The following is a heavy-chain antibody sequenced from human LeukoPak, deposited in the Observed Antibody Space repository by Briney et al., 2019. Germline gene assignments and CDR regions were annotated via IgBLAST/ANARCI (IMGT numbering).Heavy chain of an antibody. CDR2: LIAIGGST. J-gene: IGHJ4*02. CDR3: SKDSSYGSGSFHFDY. V-gene: IGHV3-23*01. CDR1: GPTFSTYA. Sequence: GRSLRPSCAASGPTFSTYAMSWVRQPPGNWLEWVSALIAIGGSTFYADSVKGRFTISRDNSKITLYMQMNSLRAEDTAVYYCSKDSSYGSGSFHFDYWGQGTLVTVSS. D-gene: IGHD3-10*01.